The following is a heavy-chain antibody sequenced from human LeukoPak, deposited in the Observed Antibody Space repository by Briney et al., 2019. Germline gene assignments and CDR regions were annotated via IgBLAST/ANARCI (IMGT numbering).Heavy chain of an antibody. J-gene: IGHJ4*02. V-gene: IGHV3-48*03. CDR1: GFTFSSYE. D-gene: IGHD6-19*01. CDR2: ISSSGYTM. CDR3: ARAHPSGWFYFDY. Sequence: GGSLRLSRAASGFTFSSYEMNWVRLAPGKGLEWVSYISSSGYTMYYADSVKGRFTISRDNAKNSLYLQMNSLRAEDTAVYYCARAHPSGWFYFDYWGQGTLVTVSS.